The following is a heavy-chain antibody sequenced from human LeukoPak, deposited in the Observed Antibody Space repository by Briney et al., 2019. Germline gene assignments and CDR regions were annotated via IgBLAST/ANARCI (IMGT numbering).Heavy chain of an antibody. CDR2: ISGSGGST. Sequence: GGSLRLSCAASGFTFSSYAMSWVRQAPGKELDWVSAISGSGGSTYYADSVKGRFTISRDNSKNTLYLQMNSLKTEDTAVYYCAVGSGSYHPDVFDMWGQGTMVTVSS. CDR3: AVGSGSYHPDVFDM. D-gene: IGHD3-10*01. J-gene: IGHJ3*02. V-gene: IGHV3-23*01. CDR1: GFTFSSYA.